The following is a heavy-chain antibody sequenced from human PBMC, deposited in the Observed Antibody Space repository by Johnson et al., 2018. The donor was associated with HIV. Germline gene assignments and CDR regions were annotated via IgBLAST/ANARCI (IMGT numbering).Heavy chain of an antibody. CDR3: ARGKGAAAGLDAFDI. V-gene: IGHV3-13*01. J-gene: IGHJ3*02. CDR2: IGTAGDT. D-gene: IGHD6-13*01. CDR1: GFTFSSYD. Sequence: VQLVESGGGLVQPGGSLRLSCAASGFTFSSYDMHWVRQATGKGLEWVSAIGTAGDTYYPGSVKGRFTISRENAKNSLYLQMNSLRAEDTALYFCARGKGAAAGLDAFDIWGQGIMVTVSS.